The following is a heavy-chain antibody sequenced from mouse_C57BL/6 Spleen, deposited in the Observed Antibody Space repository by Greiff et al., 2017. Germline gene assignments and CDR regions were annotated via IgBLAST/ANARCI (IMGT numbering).Heavy chain of an antibody. CDR3: ARGGLRRDGYYAMDY. Sequence: EVQLQQSGPELVKPGASVKISCKASGYSFTGYYMNWVKQSPEKSLEWIGEINPSTGGTTYNQKFKAKATLTVDKSSSTAYMQLKSLTSEDSAVYYCARGGLRRDGYYAMDYWGQGTSVTVSS. V-gene: IGHV1-42*01. CDR1: GYSFTGYY. J-gene: IGHJ4*01. D-gene: IGHD2-4*01. CDR2: INPSTGGT.